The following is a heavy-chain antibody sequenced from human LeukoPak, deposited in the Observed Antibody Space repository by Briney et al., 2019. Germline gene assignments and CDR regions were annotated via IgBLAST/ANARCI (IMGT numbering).Heavy chain of an antibody. CDR1: GGSISSYY. V-gene: IGHV4-59*01. CDR2: IYNSGST. J-gene: IGHJ4*02. CDR3: ARARLMESPYYFDY. Sequence: SETLSLTCTVSGGSISSYYWSWIRQSPGKGLEWIGYIYNSGSTNYNPSLKSRVTISVDTSKNQFSLKLSSVTAADTAVYYCARARLMESPYYFDYWGQGTLVTVSS. D-gene: IGHD2-8*01.